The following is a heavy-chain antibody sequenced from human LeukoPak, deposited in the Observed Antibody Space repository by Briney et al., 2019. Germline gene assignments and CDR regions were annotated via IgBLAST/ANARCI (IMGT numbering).Heavy chain of an antibody. Sequence: SETLSLTCTVSGGSLSRNYWSWIRQPPGKGLEWIGYIKYSGSTNYNPSLKSRVTISVDTSKNQFSLQLSSATAADTAVYYCARQDHFFDSWGQGTLVTVSS. CDR2: IKYSGST. V-gene: IGHV4-59*08. J-gene: IGHJ4*02. CDR3: ARQDHFFDS. CDR1: GGSLSRNY.